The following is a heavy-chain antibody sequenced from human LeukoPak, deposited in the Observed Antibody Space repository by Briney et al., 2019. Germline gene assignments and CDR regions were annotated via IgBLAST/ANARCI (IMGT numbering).Heavy chain of an antibody. CDR3: AKSGGYGLIDY. Sequence: SETLSLTCTVSGASISGSGYYWGWIRQPPGKGLEWIGNIYYSGSTYYNASLQSRVTISIDTSKNQFSLRLNSVTAADTAMYYCAKSGGYGLIDYWGQGTLVTVSS. V-gene: IGHV4-39*01. D-gene: IGHD1-26*01. CDR2: IYYSGST. CDR1: GASISGSGYY. J-gene: IGHJ4*02.